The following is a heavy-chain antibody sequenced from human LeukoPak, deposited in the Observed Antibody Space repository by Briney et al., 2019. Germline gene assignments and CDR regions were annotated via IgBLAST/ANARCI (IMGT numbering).Heavy chain of an antibody. CDR1: GGSFGNYA. V-gene: IGHV1-69*06. CDR3: STVAVSVSGYYWSYLDV. J-gene: IGHJ6*03. CDR2: IIPLFGAP. Sequence: GASVKVSCKASGGSFGNYAVSWVRQAPGQGLEWMGGIIPLFGAPNYAQNFQDRVTIAADKSTTTVYMDLSSLRPEDTAVYFCSTVAVSVSGYYWSYLDVWGNGTTVTVSS. D-gene: IGHD3-22*01.